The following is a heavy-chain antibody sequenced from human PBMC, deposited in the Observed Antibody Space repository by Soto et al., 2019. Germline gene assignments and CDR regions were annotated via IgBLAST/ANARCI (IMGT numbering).Heavy chain of an antibody. CDR1: RGSISTYY. Sequence: PSETLSLTCTVSRGSISTYYWSWIRQPPGKGLECIGYIYYNGNTNYNPSLKSRVTISVDTSKNQFSLKLSSVTAADTAVYYCARGHSADFWSGYGDYYYMDVWGKGTTVTVSS. CDR2: IYYNGNT. D-gene: IGHD3-3*01. CDR3: ARGHSADFWSGYGDYYYMDV. J-gene: IGHJ6*03. V-gene: IGHV4-59*12.